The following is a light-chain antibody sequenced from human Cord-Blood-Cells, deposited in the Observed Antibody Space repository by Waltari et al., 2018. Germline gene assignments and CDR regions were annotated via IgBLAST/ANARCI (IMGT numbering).Light chain of an antibody. CDR3: SSYTSSSTRV. CDR2: DAS. V-gene: IGLV2-14*01. Sequence: QSALTQPASVSGSPGQSITIPCTGTSSDVGGYNYVSWYQQHPGKAPKLMIYDASRLPSGVSNRCSGSKSGNTASLTISGLQAEDEADYYCSSYTSSSTRVFGGGTKLTVL. J-gene: IGLJ3*02. CDR1: SSDVGGYNY.